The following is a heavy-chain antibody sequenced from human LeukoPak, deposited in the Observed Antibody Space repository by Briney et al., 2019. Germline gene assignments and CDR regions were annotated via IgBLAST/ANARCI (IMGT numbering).Heavy chain of an antibody. D-gene: IGHD4-23*01. CDR3: GRVTLYAFDI. Sequence: ASVKDSCKASGNTFSSYFIHWVRQPPGHGLEWMGIISPSGGTTSYAQEFQGRVTMTRDTSTSTVYMELSSLRSEDTAVYYCGRVTLYAFDIWGQGTMVTVSS. CDR2: ISPSGGTT. J-gene: IGHJ3*02. V-gene: IGHV1-46*01. CDR1: GNTFSSYF.